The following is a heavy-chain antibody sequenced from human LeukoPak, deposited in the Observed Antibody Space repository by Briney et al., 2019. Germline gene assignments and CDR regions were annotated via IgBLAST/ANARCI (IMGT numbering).Heavy chain of an antibody. CDR1: GFTVSSNY. D-gene: IGHD6-13*01. V-gene: IGHV3-53*01. Sequence: PGGPLRLSCAASGFTVSSNYMSWVRQAPGKGLEWVSVIYSGGSTYYADSVKGRFTISRDNSKNTLYLQMSSLRAEDTAVYYCARDSSSWYGERYFDYWGQGTLVTVSS. CDR2: IYSGGST. J-gene: IGHJ4*02. CDR3: ARDSSSWYGERYFDY.